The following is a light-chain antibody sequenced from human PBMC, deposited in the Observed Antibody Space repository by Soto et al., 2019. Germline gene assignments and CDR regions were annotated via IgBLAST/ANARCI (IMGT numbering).Light chain of an antibody. V-gene: IGKV1-39*01. CDR3: QQSYSIPVWT. CDR1: QRIGSY. Sequence: DIQMTQSPSSLSASGGDWISITGRASQRIGSYVNWYQQKPGKAPKLLIYAATNLEEGVPSRFSGSGSGTDFSLSVSGLQPEDFATYYCQQSYSIPVWTFGHGTKVDIK. CDR2: AAT. J-gene: IGKJ1*01.